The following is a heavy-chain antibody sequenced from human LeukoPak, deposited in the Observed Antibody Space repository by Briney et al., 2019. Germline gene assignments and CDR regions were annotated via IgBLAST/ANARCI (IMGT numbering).Heavy chain of an antibody. CDR3: ARAPMVRGVITDAFDI. CDR1: GGSISSGGYS. J-gene: IGHJ3*02. CDR2: IYHSGST. D-gene: IGHD3-10*01. Sequence: SETLSLTCAVSGGSISSGGYSWNWIRQPPGKGLEWIGYIYHSGSTYYNPSLKSRVTISVDRSKNQFSLKLSSVTAADTAVYYCARAPMVRGVITDAFDIWGQGTMVTVSS. V-gene: IGHV4-30-2*01.